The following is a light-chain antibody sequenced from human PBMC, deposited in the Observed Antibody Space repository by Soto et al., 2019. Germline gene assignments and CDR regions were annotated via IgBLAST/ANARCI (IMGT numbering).Light chain of an antibody. CDR1: QSVNSN. CDR3: QQYNNWPLHT. Sequence: EIVMTQSPATLSVSPGERATLSCRASQSVNSNLAWYQQKPGRAPRLLIYGASTRATGIPARFSGSGSGTEFTLNISSLQSEDFAVYYCQQYNNWPLHTFGQGTKLEIK. V-gene: IGKV3-15*01. CDR2: GAS. J-gene: IGKJ2*01.